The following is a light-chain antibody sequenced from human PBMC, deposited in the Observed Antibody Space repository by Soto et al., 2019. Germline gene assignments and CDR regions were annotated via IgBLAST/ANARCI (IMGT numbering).Light chain of an antibody. CDR3: AAWADSLNGWV. V-gene: IGLV2-23*01. Sequence: QSVLTQPASVSGSPEQSITISCTGTSSDVGSYNLVSWYQQHPGKAPKVMIYEATKRPSGVSNRFSGSKSGNTASLTISGLQAEDEADYYCAAWADSLNGWVFGGGTKLTVL. CDR1: SSDVGSYNL. CDR2: EAT. J-gene: IGLJ3*02.